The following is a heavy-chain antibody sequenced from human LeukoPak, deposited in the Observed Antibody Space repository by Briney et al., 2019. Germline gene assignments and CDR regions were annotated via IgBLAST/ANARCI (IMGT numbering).Heavy chain of an antibody. D-gene: IGHD1-26*01. Sequence: GASVKVSCKASGYTFTAYYIHWVRQAPGQGLGWMGRINPNSGGTNYAQKFQGRVTMTRDTSISTAYMELSRLRSDDTAVYFCARPWEITMSERSYNWFDSWGRGTLVTVSS. CDR2: INPNSGGT. J-gene: IGHJ5*01. CDR1: GYTFTAYY. V-gene: IGHV1-2*02. CDR3: ARPWEITMSERSYNWFDS.